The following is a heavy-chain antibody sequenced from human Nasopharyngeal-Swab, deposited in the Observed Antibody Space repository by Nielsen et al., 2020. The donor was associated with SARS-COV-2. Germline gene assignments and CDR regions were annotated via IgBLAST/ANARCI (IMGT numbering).Heavy chain of an antibody. CDR3: TTGGPGIAVAGTDY. Sequence: WIRQPPGKGLEWVGRIKSKTDGGTTDYAAPVKGRFTISRDDSKNTLYLQMNSLKTEDTAVYYCTTGGPGIAVAGTDYWGQGTLVTVSS. CDR2: IKSKTDGGTT. V-gene: IGHV3-15*01. J-gene: IGHJ4*02. D-gene: IGHD6-19*01.